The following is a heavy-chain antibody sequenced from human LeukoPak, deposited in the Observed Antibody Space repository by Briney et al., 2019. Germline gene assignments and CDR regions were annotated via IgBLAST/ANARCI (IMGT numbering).Heavy chain of an antibody. Sequence: GGSLRLSCAASGFTFSSYAMHWVRQAPGKGLEWVAVISYDGSNKYYADSVKGRFTISRDNAKNTLYLQMNSLRAEDTAVYYCARTEIAVAGLRLPYYYYYYMDVWGKGTTVTVSS. J-gene: IGHJ6*03. CDR1: GFTFSSYA. CDR3: ARTEIAVAGLRLPYYYYYYMDV. V-gene: IGHV3-30*04. CDR2: ISYDGSNK. D-gene: IGHD6-19*01.